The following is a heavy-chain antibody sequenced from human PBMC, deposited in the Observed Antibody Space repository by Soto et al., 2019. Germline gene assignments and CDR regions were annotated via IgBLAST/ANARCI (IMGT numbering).Heavy chain of an antibody. Sequence: EVQLVESGGGLVKPGGSLRLSCAASGFTFSSYSMNWVRQAPGKGLEWVSSISSSSSYIYYADSVKGRFTISRDNAKNSLYLQMNSLRAEDTAVYYCARGVSSGWYKDGHYFDYWGQGTLVTVSS. CDR2: ISSSSSYI. CDR3: ARGVSSGWYKDGHYFDY. CDR1: GFTFSSYS. V-gene: IGHV3-21*01. J-gene: IGHJ4*02. D-gene: IGHD6-19*01.